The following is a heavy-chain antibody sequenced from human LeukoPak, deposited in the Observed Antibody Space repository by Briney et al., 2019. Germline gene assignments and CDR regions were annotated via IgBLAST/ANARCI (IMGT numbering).Heavy chain of an antibody. Sequence: SETLSLTCTVSGDSVSSSNLFWGWIRQPPGKGLEWIGSFHYSGSTFYNPSLESRLPISVDTSKNPFSLKLTSVTAADSRVFYCARHEYQVFPPANWFDPWGQGTLVTVSS. CDR1: GDSVSSSNLF. CDR3: ARHEYQVFPPANWFDP. J-gene: IGHJ5*02. D-gene: IGHD6-6*01. CDR2: FHYSGST. V-gene: IGHV4-39*01.